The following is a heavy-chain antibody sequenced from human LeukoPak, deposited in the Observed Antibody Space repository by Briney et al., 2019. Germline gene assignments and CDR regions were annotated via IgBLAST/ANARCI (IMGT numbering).Heavy chain of an antibody. Sequence: GGSLRLSCTTSGFTFRNYWMHWVRQAPGQGLVWVSRIKDYTNYADADSVKERFTISRDNAKNTLYLQMNSLRVEDAAVYYCARDPGSSDRDWYFDLWGRGTLVTVSS. D-gene: IGHD6-13*01. CDR1: GFTFRNYW. V-gene: IGHV3-74*03. CDR2: IKDYTNY. J-gene: IGHJ2*01. CDR3: ARDPGSSDRDWYFDL.